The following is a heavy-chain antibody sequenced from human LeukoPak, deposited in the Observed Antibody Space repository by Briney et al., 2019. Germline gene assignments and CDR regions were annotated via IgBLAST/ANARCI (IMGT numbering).Heavy chain of an antibody. V-gene: IGHV1-46*01. J-gene: IGHJ4*02. CDR1: GYTFPSYF. CDR3: ARTAARRFDY. CDR2: INPTGGST. D-gene: IGHD6-6*01. Sequence: ASVKISCKASGYTFPSYFMHWVRQAPGQGLEWMGIINPTGGSTTYAQKFQGRVTMTRDTSTSTVYMELSSLRSDDTAVYYCARTAARRFDYWGQGTLVTVSS.